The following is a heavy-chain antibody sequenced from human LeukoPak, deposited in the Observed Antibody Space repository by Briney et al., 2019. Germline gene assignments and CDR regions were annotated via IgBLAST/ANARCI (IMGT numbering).Heavy chain of an antibody. CDR3: ASFARVVKGEFDP. J-gene: IGHJ5*02. D-gene: IGHD3-3*01. V-gene: IGHV3-23*01. CDR2: ISGSGGST. Sequence: PGGSLRLSCSASGFTFSSYAMSWVRQAPGKGLEWVSAISGSGGSTYYADSAKGRFTISRDNSKNTLYLQMNSLRAEDTAVYYCASFARVVKGEFDPWGQGTLVTVSS. CDR1: GFTFSSYA.